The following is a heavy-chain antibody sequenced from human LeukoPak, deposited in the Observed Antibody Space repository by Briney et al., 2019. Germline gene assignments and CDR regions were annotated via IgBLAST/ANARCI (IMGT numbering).Heavy chain of an antibody. J-gene: IGHJ3*02. CDR1: GFTVSSNY. D-gene: IGHD6-13*01. CDR2: IYSGGST. V-gene: IGHV3-53*01. Sequence: GGFLRLSCAASGFTVSSNYMSWVRQAPGKGLEWVSVIYSGGSTYYADSVKGRFTISRDNSKNTLYLQMNSLRAEDTAVYYCARGMIAAADRDAFDIWGQGTMVTVSS. CDR3: ARGMIAAADRDAFDI.